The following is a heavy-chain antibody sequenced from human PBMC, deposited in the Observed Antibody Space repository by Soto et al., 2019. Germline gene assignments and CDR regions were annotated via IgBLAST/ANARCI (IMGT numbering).Heavy chain of an antibody. Sequence: GGSLRLSSAASGFTFSSYAMSWVRQAPGKGLEWVSALSGSGISTYYADTVKGRFTISRDNSRNTLYLQMNSLRAEDTAVYYCATSYDSSGYDYWGQGTLVTVSS. D-gene: IGHD3-22*01. CDR1: GFTFSSYA. CDR3: ATSYDSSGYDY. CDR2: LSGSGIST. J-gene: IGHJ4*02. V-gene: IGHV3-23*01.